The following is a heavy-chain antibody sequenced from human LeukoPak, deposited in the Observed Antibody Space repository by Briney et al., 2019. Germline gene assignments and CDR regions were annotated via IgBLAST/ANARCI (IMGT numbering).Heavy chain of an antibody. CDR2: IYYSGST. V-gene: IGHV4-39*01. CDR1: GGSISSNSFY. J-gene: IGHJ5*02. Sequence: SETLSLTCTVSGGSISSNSFYWGWLRQPPGKGLEWIGSIYYSGSTYYNPSLKSRVTISVDTSKNQFSLKLSSVTVADTAVYYCARNRYYYGSGNYGVPNWFDPWGQGTLVTVSS. D-gene: IGHD3-10*01. CDR3: ARNRYYYGSGNYGVPNWFDP.